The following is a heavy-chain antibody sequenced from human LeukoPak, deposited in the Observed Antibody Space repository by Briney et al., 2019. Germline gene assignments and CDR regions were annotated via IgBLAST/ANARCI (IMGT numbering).Heavy chain of an antibody. CDR2: ISVYNGNT. J-gene: IGHJ4*02. CDR1: GYTFTNYD. Sequence: ASVKVSCKASGYTFTNYDISWVRQAPGQGLEWMGWISVYNGNTNYAQKLQGRVTMTTDTSTSTAYMELRSLRSDDTAFCYCARFYYSSGWYNDHWGQGTLVTVSS. V-gene: IGHV1-18*01. CDR3: ARFYYSSGWYNDH. D-gene: IGHD6-19*01.